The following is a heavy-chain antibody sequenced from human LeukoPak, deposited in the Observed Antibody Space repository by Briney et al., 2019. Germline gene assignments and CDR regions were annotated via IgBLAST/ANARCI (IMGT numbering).Heavy chain of an antibody. D-gene: IGHD2-2*01. V-gene: IGHV1-46*01. Sequence: EPGGSLRLSCAASGFTFSSYGMHWVRQAPGQGLEWMGIINPSGGSTSYAQKFQGRVTMTRDTSTSTVYMELSSLRSEDTAVYYCARGSVVVPAAAVYWGQGTLVTVSS. CDR2: INPSGGST. CDR1: GFTFSSYG. J-gene: IGHJ4*02. CDR3: ARGSVVVPAAAVY.